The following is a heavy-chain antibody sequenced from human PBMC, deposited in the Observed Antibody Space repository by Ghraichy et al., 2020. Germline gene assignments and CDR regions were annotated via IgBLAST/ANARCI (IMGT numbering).Heavy chain of an antibody. CDR2: ISSSSSYI. V-gene: IGHV3-21*01. Sequence: VSSISSSSSYIYYADSVKGRFTISRDNAKNSLYLQMNSLRAEDTAVYYCARDLRASAAGTRDYWGQG. D-gene: IGHD6-13*01. J-gene: IGHJ4*02. CDR3: ARDLRASAAGTRDY.